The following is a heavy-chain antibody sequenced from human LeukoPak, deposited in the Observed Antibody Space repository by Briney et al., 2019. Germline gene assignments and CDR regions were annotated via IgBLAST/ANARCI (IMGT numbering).Heavy chain of an antibody. J-gene: IGHJ4*02. V-gene: IGHV3-21*01. D-gene: IGHD1-26*01. CDR3: ARDSRRGWALLAATDY. CDR2: ISTSSSYI. Sequence: PGGSLRLSCAASGFTFSSYNMNWVRQAPGKGLEWVSSISTSSSYIYYADSVKGRFTISRDNARNSLYLQMNSLRAEDTTVYYCARDSRRGWALLAATDYWGQGTLVTVSS. CDR1: GFTFSSYN.